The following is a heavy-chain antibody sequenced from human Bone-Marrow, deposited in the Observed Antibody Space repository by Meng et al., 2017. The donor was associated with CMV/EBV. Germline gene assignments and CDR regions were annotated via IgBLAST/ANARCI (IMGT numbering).Heavy chain of an antibody. V-gene: IGHV3-11*04. CDR3: ARHQGAPGFDF. CDR2: IRSSGSTI. CDR1: GFTVSSNY. Sequence: GGSLRLSCAASGFTVSSNYMTWVRQAPGKGLEWISYIRSSGSTIYYADSVKGRFTISRDNAKNSLYLQMDSLRAEDTAVYYCARHQGAPGFDFWGQGTLVTVSS. J-gene: IGHJ4*02. D-gene: IGHD2-2*01.